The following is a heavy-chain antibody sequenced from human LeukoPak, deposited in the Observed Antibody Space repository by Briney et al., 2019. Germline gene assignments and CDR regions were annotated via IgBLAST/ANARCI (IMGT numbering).Heavy chain of an antibody. Sequence: PSETLSLTCTVSGGSISSYYWSWIRQPPGKGLEWIGYIYYSGSTNYNPSLKSRVTISVDTSKNQFSLKLSSVTAADTAVYYCARLWGDAFDIWGQGTMVTVSS. D-gene: IGHD3-16*01. CDR2: IYYSGST. CDR1: GGSISSYY. J-gene: IGHJ3*02. CDR3: ARLWGDAFDI. V-gene: IGHV4-59*08.